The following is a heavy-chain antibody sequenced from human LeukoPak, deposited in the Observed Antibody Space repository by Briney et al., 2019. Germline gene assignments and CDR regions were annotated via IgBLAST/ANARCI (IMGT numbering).Heavy chain of an antibody. J-gene: IGHJ3*02. Sequence: VASVKVSCKASGYTFTGYYMHWVRQAPGQGLEWMGWINPNSGGTNYAQKFQGRVTMTRDTSISTAYMELSRLRSDDTAVYYCARGWLARTDAFDIWGQGTMVTVSS. CDR3: ARGWLARTDAFDI. CDR2: INPNSGGT. CDR1: GYTFTGYY. V-gene: IGHV1-2*02. D-gene: IGHD5-24*01.